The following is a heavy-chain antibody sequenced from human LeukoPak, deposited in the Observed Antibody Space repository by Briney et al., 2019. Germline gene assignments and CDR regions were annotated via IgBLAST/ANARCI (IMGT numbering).Heavy chain of an antibody. V-gene: IGHV3-23*01. CDR2: ISSTGATT. CDR1: GFSFNSYA. J-gene: IGHJ4*02. D-gene: IGHD3-22*01. Sequence: GGSLRLSCAASGFSFNSYAMNWVRQAPGKGLEWVSVISSTGATTYYAASVKGRFTISRDNSKSTLYLQMDALRADDTAVYYCARSLNGFYRGLDFWGQGTLSPSPQ. CDR3: ARSLNGFYRGLDF.